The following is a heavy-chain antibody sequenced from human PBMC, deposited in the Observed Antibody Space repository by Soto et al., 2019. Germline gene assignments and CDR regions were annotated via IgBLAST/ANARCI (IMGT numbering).Heavy chain of an antibody. CDR1: GGSFSGYY. D-gene: IGHD2-15*01. V-gene: IGHV4-34*01. CDR3: AREGRGSMDV. J-gene: IGHJ6*02. CDR2: INHSGST. Sequence: QVQLQQWGAGLLKPSETLSLTCAVYGGSFSGYYWSWIRQPPGKGLEWIGEINHSGSTNYNHSLKSRVTISVDTSKNQFSLKLSSVTAADTAVYYCAREGRGSMDVWGQGTTVTVSS.